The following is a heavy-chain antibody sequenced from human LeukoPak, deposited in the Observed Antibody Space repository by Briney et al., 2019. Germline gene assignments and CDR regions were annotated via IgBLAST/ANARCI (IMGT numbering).Heavy chain of an antibody. D-gene: IGHD5-12*01. CDR3: ARDQVVATIIIYYYGMDV. V-gene: IGHV4-59*12. J-gene: IGHJ6*02. CDR1: GGSISSYY. Sequence: SETLSLTCTVSGGSISSYYWSWIRQPPGKGLEWIGYIYYSGSTNYNPSLKSRVTISVDTSKNPFSLKLSSVTAADTAVYYCARDQVVATIIIYYYGMDVWGQGTTVTVSS. CDR2: IYYSGST.